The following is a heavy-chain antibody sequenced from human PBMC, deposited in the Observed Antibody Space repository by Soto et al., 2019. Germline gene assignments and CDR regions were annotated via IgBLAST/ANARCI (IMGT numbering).Heavy chain of an antibody. CDR1: GYSFTSYW. V-gene: IGHV5-51*01. CDR2: IYPGDSDT. CDR3: ARHSDLYRGYGAPGAFNI. J-gene: IGHJ3*02. Sequence: GESLKISCKGSGYSFTSYWIGWVRQMPGKRLEWMGIIYPGDSDTRYSPSFPGQLTISADKSSSAAYVQWSSLKASDTAMYFCARHSDLYRGYGAPGAFNIWGQGAMLTVSS. D-gene: IGHD5-12*01.